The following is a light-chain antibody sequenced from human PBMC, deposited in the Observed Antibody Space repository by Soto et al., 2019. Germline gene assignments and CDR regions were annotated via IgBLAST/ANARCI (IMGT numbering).Light chain of an antibody. CDR2: DDS. V-gene: IGKV1-5*01. CDR3: QQYNTYST. J-gene: IGKJ5*01. CDR1: QNIRKW. Sequence: DIQMTQSPSTLSASVGDSVTITCRASQNIRKWLAWYQQKPGKAPNPLIYDDSSLKSGDPARFSGSGSGTEFTLTISSLQPDDFATYYCQQYNTYSTFGQGTRLEI.